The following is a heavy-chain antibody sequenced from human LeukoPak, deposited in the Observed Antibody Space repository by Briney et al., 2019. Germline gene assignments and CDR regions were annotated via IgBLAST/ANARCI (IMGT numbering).Heavy chain of an antibody. V-gene: IGHV3-48*02. Sequence: PGWSLRLSCVASGFTFSRYSMKWVRQAAGKGREWVAYISSSSSTIYYADSVKGRFTISRNNAKNSLYLQMNSLRDEDKDVYYCARDSHGYCHYWGQGTLVTVSS. D-gene: IGHD5-24*01. CDR2: ISSSSSTI. CDR3: ARDSHGYCHY. J-gene: IGHJ4*02. CDR1: GFTFSRYS.